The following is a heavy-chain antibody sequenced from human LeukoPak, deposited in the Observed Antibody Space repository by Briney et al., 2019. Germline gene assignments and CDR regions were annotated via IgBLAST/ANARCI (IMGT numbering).Heavy chain of an antibody. CDR2: TYYRSKWYN. CDR3: ARASFQYDSWFDP. CDR1: GDSVSSNSAA. V-gene: IGHV6-1*01. J-gene: IGHJ5*02. D-gene: IGHD2-8*01. Sequence: SQTLSLTCAISGDSVSSNSAAWNWIRQSPLRGLEWLGRTYYRSKWYNDYAVSVKSRITINPDTSKNQFSMKLNSVTAADTAIYYCARASFQYDSWFDPWGQGTLVTVSS.